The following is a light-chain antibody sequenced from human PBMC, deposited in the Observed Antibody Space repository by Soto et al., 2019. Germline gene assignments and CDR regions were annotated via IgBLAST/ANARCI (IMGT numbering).Light chain of an antibody. J-gene: IGLJ3*02. CDR3: CSYAGGSTLV. V-gene: IGLV2-23*01. CDR2: DAT. Sequence: QSALTQPASVSGSPGQSITISCTGTSSDIGTYNLVSWYQQHPGKAPKLIIYDATKRPSGVSTRFSGSKSGNTASLTISGLQTEDEADYYCCSYAGGSTLVFGGGTKLTVL. CDR1: SSDIGTYNL.